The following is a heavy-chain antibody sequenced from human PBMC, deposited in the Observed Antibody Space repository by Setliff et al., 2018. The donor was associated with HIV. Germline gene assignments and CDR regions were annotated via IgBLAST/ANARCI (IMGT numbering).Heavy chain of an antibody. CDR2: IYYSGST. J-gene: IGHJ6*03. V-gene: IGHV4-39*01. CDR3: ARSLAYCSGGGCSSGNYYYMDV. CDR1: GGSITSSNYY. Sequence: SETLSLTCTVSGGSITSSNYYWGCIRQTPGKGLEWIGTIYYSGSTYYNPSLRSRVTISVDTSKNQFSLKLSSVTAADTAIYYCARSLAYCSGGGCSSGNYYYMDVWGKGTTVTVSS. D-gene: IGHD2-15*01.